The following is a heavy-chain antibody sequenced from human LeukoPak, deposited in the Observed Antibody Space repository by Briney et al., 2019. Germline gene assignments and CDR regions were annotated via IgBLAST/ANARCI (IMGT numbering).Heavy chain of an antibody. CDR1: GASISSGDYY. V-gene: IGHV4-30-4*01. CDR3: ARSSTSYQSYFDY. CDR2: IYNSETT. Sequence: SQTLSLTCTVSGASISSGDYYWGWIRQPPGKGLGWIGYIYNSETTHYNPSLKGRITFSLDTSKNQFSLKLNSVTAADTAVYYCARSSTSYQSYFDYWGQGTLVTVSS. D-gene: IGHD2-2*01. J-gene: IGHJ4*02.